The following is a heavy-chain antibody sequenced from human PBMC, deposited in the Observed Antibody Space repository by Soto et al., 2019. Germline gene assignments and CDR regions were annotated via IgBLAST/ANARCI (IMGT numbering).Heavy chain of an antibody. CDR1: GGSIRSSNYY. CDR2: VYYSGSA. D-gene: IGHD2-2*01. V-gene: IGHV4-39*01. J-gene: IGHJ5*02. Sequence: SETLSLTCTVSGGSIRSSNYYWDWIRQPPGKGLEWIGSVYYSGSAYYNPSLNSRVTISVDTSKNQYSLRLTSVTAADTAVYYCARHQSDIILVPDFGFDPWGQGTLVTVSS. CDR3: ARHQSDIILVPDFGFDP.